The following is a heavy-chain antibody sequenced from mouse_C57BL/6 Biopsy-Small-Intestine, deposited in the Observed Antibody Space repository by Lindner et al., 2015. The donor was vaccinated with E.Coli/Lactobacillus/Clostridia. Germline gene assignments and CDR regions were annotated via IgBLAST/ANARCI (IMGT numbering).Heavy chain of an antibody. D-gene: IGHD2-12*01. J-gene: IGHJ4*01. CDR1: GYTFNTYG. Sequence: SVKVSCKASGYTFNTYGISRVRQAPGQGLEWIGWISTEFGNTNYAQSLQDRVTLTTDTSTSTAYMELRSLRSDDTAVYFCARGAPSYDSWGQGTLVTVSS. CDR3: ARGAPSYDS. V-gene: IGHV1-79*01. CDR2: ISTEFGNT.